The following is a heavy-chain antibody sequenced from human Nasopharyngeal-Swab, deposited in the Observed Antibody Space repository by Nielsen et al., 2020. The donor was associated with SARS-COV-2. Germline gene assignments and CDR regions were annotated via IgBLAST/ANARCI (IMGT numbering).Heavy chain of an antibody. CDR2: IYYSGST. D-gene: IGHD2-2*01. V-gene: IGHV4-39*01. J-gene: IGHJ6*03. CDR1: GGSFSGYY. CDR3: ARLQSADCSSTSCPIDYYYYMDV. Sequence: SETLSLTCAVYGGSFSGYYWGWIRQPPGKGLEWIGSIYYSGSTYYNPSLKSRVTISVDTSKNQFSLKLSSVTAADTAVYYCARLQSADCSSTSCPIDYYYYMDVWGKGTTVTVSS.